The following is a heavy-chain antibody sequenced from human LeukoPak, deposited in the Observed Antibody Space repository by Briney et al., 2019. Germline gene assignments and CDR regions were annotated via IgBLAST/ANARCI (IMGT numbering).Heavy chain of an antibody. CDR3: AREPYYYDSSGPTNWFDP. J-gene: IGHJ5*02. V-gene: IGHV3-30*03. CDR1: GFTFSSYG. Sequence: GRSLRLSCAASGFTFSSYGMHWVRQAPGKGLEWVAVISYDGSSKDYADSVKGRFTISRDNSKNTLYLQMNSLRVEDTAVYYCAREPYYYDSSGPTNWFDPWGQGTLVTVSS. D-gene: IGHD3-22*01. CDR2: ISYDGSSK.